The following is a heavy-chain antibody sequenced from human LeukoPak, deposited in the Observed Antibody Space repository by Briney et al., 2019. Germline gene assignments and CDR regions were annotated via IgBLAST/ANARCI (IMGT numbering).Heavy chain of an antibody. CDR3: ARGGSRDGYNYFDAVDI. J-gene: IGHJ3*02. D-gene: IGHD5-24*01. CDR1: GGTFSSYA. Sequence: ASVKVSCKASGGTFSSYAISWVRQAPGQGLEWMGRIIPILGIANYAQKFQGRVTITADKSTSTAYMELSSLRSEDTAVYYCARGGSRDGYNYFDAVDIWGQGTMGTVSS. CDR2: IIPILGIA. V-gene: IGHV1-69*04.